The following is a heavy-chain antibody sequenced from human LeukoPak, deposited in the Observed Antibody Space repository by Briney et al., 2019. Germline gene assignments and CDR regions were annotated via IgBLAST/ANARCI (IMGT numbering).Heavy chain of an antibody. D-gene: IGHD2-15*01. Sequence: PSETLSLTCTVSGGSISSYYWSWIQQPPGKGLEWIGYIYYSGSTNYNPSLKSRVTISVDTSKNQFSLKLSSVTAADTAVYYCARVVSSGGSLAFDYWGQGTLVTVSS. J-gene: IGHJ4*02. V-gene: IGHV4-59*01. CDR1: GGSISSYY. CDR2: IYYSGST. CDR3: ARVVSSGGSLAFDY.